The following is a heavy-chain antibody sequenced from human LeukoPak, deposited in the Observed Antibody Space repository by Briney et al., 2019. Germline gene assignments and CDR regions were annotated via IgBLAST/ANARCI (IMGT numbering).Heavy chain of an antibody. J-gene: IGHJ5*02. CDR2: INPNGGTT. V-gene: IGHV1-46*01. CDR1: GYTFIRHW. D-gene: IGHD6-6*01. CDR3: ARDSSSSASWWFDP. Sequence: ASVKVSCKASGYTFIRHWMHWVRQAPGQGLEWMGLINPNGGTTVYAQKFQGRVTLTRDMSTSTLYMELSSLRSEDTAVYYCARDSSSSASWWFDPWGQGTLVTVSS.